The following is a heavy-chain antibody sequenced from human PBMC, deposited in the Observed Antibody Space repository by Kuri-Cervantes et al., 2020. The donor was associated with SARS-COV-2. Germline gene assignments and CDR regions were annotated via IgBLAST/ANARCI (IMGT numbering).Heavy chain of an antibody. V-gene: IGHV4-39*01. CDR1: GGSISSGSYY. J-gene: IGHJ4*01. CDR3: ARHREGYNYFDY. D-gene: IGHD1-1*01. CDR2: IYYSGST. Sequence: SETLSLTCTVSGGSISSGSYYWGWIRQPPGKGLEWIGGIYYSGSTYYNPSLKSRVTISVDTSKNQFSLKLSSVTAADTAVYYCARHREGYNYFDYWGHGTLVTVSS.